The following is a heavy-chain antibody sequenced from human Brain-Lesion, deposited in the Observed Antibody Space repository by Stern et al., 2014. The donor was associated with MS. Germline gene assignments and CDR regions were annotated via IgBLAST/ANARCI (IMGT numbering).Heavy chain of an antibody. CDR3: ARDHFTTSLDV. CDR1: SGSISSDNYY. Sequence: VQLVESGPGLVKPSQTLSLTCTVSSGSISSDNYYWTWIRPHPGKGLEWIGHIYYSGTTYYNPSLKSRVSITVDTSQNLFSLRLSSVTAADTAVYYCARDHFTTSLDVWGHGTTVTVS. D-gene: IGHD2-2*01. J-gene: IGHJ6*02. V-gene: IGHV4-31*03. CDR2: IYYSGTT.